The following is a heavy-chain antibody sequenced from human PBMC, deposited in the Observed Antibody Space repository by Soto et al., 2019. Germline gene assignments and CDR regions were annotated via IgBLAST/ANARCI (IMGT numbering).Heavy chain of an antibody. Sequence: QPAGSLRLYCIASGFPFGPYALHWVRQAPGKGLQWVALISYEGSNAYYADSVRGRIASSRDNSKNTLCLQMNSLRPEDAGVYYCIRVTPGNNLYYFSGLDVGGKGTSVTVSS. V-gene: IGHV3-30*09. CDR1: GFPFGPYA. CDR2: ISYEGSNA. CDR3: IRVTPGNNLYYFSGLDV. D-gene: IGHD1-1*01. J-gene: IGHJ6*04.